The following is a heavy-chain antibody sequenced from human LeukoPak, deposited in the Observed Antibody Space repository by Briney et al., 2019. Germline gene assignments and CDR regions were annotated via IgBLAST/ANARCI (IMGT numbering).Heavy chain of an antibody. D-gene: IGHD4-23*01. V-gene: IGHV3-23*01. CDR3: AKFSRDYGGNRNAFDI. CDR2: ISGSGGST. Sequence: GGSLRLSCAASGFTFSSYAMSWVRQAPGKGLEWVSAISGSGGSTYYADSVKGRFTISRDNSKNTLYLQMNSLRAEDTAVYYCAKFSRDYGGNRNAFDIWGQGTMVTVSS. J-gene: IGHJ3*02. CDR1: GFTFSSYA.